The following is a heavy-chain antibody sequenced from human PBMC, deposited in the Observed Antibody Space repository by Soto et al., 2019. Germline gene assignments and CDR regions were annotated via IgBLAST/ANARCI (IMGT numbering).Heavy chain of an antibody. Sequence: QVQLVASGGGLVKPGGSLSLSCAASGFTFSDYYMSWIRQAPGKGQEWVSYISSSRSYTNYADSVKGRFTISRDNAMDALYLQMNTLRAEDTAVYYCPRGLAAYSSSWYANWGQGTLVTVSS. J-gene: IGHJ1*01. V-gene: IGHV3-11*05. CDR1: GFTFSDYY. CDR2: ISSSRSYT. D-gene: IGHD6-13*01. CDR3: PRGLAAYSSSWYAN.